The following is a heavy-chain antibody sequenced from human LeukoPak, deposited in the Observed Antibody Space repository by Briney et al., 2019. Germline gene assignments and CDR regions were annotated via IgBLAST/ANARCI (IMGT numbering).Heavy chain of an antibody. CDR3: ARHGPFPYSSGWNVIQRLRNYGMDV. J-gene: IGHJ6*02. V-gene: IGHV7-4-1*02. CDR2: INTNTGNP. Sequence: RRASVEVSCKASGYTFTDYYMHWVRQAPGQGLEWMGWINTNTGNPTYAQGFTGRFVFSLDTSVSTAYLQISSLKAEDTAVYYCARHGPFPYSSGWNVIQRLRNYGMDVWGQGTTVTVSS. D-gene: IGHD6-19*01. CDR1: GYTFTDYY.